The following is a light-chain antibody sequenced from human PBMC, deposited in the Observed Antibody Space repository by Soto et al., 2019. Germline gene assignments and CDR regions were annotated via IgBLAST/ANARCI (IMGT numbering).Light chain of an antibody. CDR1: QSISSW. Sequence: DIQMTQSPSTLSASVGDRVTITCRASQSISSWLAWYQQKPGKAPKLLIYDASSLESGVPSRFSGSGSGTEFTLTISSLQHDDFATYYCQQCNSYSWTFGQGTKVEIK. J-gene: IGKJ1*01. CDR2: DAS. V-gene: IGKV1-5*01. CDR3: QQCNSYSWT.